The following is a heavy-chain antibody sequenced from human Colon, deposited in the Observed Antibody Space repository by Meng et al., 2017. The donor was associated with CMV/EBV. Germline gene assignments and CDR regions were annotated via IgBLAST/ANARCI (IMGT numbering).Heavy chain of an antibody. CDR2: INTNTGSP. J-gene: IGHJ4*02. V-gene: IGHV7-4-1*02. Sequence: QVKLVQSGSELKKPGASVKASCEVSGYNFANYAINWVRQAPGQGLEWMGWINTNTGSPTYAQGFTGRFVFSLDPSVNTAYLQISSLKAEDTAVYFCARDYYYGSGLDYWGQGTLVTVSS. D-gene: IGHD3-10*01. CDR1: GYNFANYA. CDR3: ARDYYYGSGLDY.